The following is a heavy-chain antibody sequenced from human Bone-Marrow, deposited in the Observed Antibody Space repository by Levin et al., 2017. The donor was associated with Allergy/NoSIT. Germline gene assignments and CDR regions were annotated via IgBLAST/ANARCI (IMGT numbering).Heavy chain of an antibody. V-gene: IGHV3-53*01. J-gene: IGHJ4*02. CDR1: GLTVSSNF. Sequence: GGSLRLSCAASGLTVSSNFMTWVRQAPGKGLEWVSVIYSGGSTYYGDSVKGRFTISRDNSKNTLYLQMNSLRAEDTAVYYCATASRGCLMTDIFFDYWGQGTLVTVSS. CDR3: ATASRGCLMTDIFFDY. D-gene: IGHD3-10*01. CDR2: IYSGGST.